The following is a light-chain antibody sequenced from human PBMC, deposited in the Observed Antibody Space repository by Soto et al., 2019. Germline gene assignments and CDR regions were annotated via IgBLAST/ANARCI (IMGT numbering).Light chain of an antibody. Sequence: QSALTQPASVSGSPGQSITISFTGTSSDVGGYNYVSWYQQHPGNAPKLMIYEVSNRPSGVSNRFSGSKSGNTASLTISGLQAEYEADYYCSSYTSSSTLHYVFGTGTKLTVL. CDR2: EVS. CDR3: SSYTSSSTLHYV. J-gene: IGLJ1*01. V-gene: IGLV2-14*01. CDR1: SSDVGGYNY.